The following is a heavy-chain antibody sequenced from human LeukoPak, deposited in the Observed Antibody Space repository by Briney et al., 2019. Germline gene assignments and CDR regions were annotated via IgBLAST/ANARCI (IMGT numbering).Heavy chain of an antibody. CDR3: ARAPTVVTPHY. J-gene: IGHJ4*02. D-gene: IGHD4-23*01. CDR2: ISGSSSHI. Sequence: GGSLRLSCATSGFTFSNSGMTWVRQAPGKGLEWVSSISGSSSHIYYADSVKGRFTISRDNAKNSLYLQMNSLRAEDTAVYYCARAPTVVTPHYWGQGTLVTVSS. V-gene: IGHV3-21*01. CDR1: GFTFSNSG.